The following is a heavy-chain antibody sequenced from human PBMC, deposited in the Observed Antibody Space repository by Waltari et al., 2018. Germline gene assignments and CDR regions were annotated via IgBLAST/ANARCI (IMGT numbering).Heavy chain of an antibody. V-gene: IGHV1-2*06. CDR3: ARGGPAIFGVLITKRFDY. CDR2: INPNSGGT. Sequence: QVQLVQSGAEVKQPGASVTVSCKASGYSITDYYMHWLRQAPGQGLEWMGRINPNSGGTNYTQKFQGRVTMTRDTSISTAYMELSRLRSDDTAVYYCARGGPAIFGVLITKRFDYWGQGTLVTVSS. D-gene: IGHD3-3*01. CDR1: GYSITDYY. J-gene: IGHJ4*02.